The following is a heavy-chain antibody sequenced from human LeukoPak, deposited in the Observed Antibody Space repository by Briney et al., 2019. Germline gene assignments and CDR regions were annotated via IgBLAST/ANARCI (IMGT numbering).Heavy chain of an antibody. J-gene: IGHJ4*02. CDR1: GFTFSSYG. CDR2: IRYDGSNK. CDR3: AKDLGVGATRTDLCLDY. Sequence: GGSLRLSCAASGFTFSSYGMHWVRQAPGKGLEWVAFIRYDGSNKYYADSVKGRFTISRDNSKNTLYLQMNSLRAEDTAVYYCAKDLGVGATRTDLCLDYWGQGTLVTVSS. V-gene: IGHV3-30*02. D-gene: IGHD1-26*01.